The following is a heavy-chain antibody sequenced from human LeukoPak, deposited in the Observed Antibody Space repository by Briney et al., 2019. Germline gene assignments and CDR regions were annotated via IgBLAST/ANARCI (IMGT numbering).Heavy chain of an antibody. D-gene: IGHD2-15*01. CDR3: ARAGLHMDV. Sequence: PSETLSLTCTVSGGSISSSSYYWGWIRQPPGKGLEWIGSNSGSTYYNPSLKSRVTISVDTSKNQFSLKLSSVTAADTAVYYCARAGLHMDVWGKGTTVTVSS. CDR1: GGSISSSSYY. V-gene: IGHV4-39*07. CDR2: NSGST. J-gene: IGHJ6*03.